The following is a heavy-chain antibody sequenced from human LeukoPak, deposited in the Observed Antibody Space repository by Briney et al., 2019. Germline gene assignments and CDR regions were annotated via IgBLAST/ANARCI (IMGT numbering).Heavy chain of an antibody. CDR3: ARDLDYDSSGYHPYYYYYDMDV. D-gene: IGHD3-22*01. CDR1: GGTFSSYA. CDR2: IIPIFGTA. Sequence: ASVKVSCKASGGTFSSYAISWVRQAPGQGLEWMGGIIPIFGTANYAQKFQGRVTITADESTSTAYMELSSLRSEDTAVYYCARDLDYDSSGYHPYYYYYDMDVWGQGTTVTVSS. V-gene: IGHV1-69*13. J-gene: IGHJ6*02.